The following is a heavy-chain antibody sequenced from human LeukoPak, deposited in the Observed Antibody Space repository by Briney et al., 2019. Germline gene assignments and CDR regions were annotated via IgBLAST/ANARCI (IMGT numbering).Heavy chain of an antibody. V-gene: IGHV3-74*01. CDR2: INADGSGT. J-gene: IGHJ5*02. CDR3: VRGALRDCSYTSCSRGNWFDP. CDR1: XSSXX. Sequence: XSSXXMHWVRXAPEKGLVGVAHINADGSGTYYAASVKGRFTISRDNAKNTLYLQMHSLTAEDTAVYYCVRGALRDCSYTSCSRGNWFDPWGQGTLVTVSS. D-gene: IGHD2-2*01.